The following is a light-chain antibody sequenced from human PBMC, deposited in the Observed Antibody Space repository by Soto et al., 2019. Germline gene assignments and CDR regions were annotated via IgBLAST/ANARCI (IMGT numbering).Light chain of an antibody. Sequence: DIQMTQSPSTLSACVGDRVTITCRASQSISSWLAWYQQKPGKAPKLLVYDASGLESGVPSRFSGSGSGTEFTLTISSLQPDDFATYYCQQYNSYSPWTFGQGT. CDR1: QSISSW. V-gene: IGKV1-5*01. CDR3: QQYNSYSPWT. CDR2: DAS. J-gene: IGKJ1*01.